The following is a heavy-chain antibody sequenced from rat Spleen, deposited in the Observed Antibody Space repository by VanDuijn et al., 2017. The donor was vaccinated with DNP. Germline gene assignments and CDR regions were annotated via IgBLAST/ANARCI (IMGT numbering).Heavy chain of an antibody. CDR2: IIYDGSGT. CDR1: GFTFSDYS. J-gene: IGHJ4*01. CDR3: ARFDGYNYLYVMDV. Sequence: EVQLVESGGGLVQPGRSLKLSCEASGFTFSDYSMAWVRQAPKKGLEWVAMIIYDGSGTYYGDSVKGRFTISRDNAKNTLYLQMNSLRSEDTATYYCARFDGYNYLYVMDVWGQGPSVTVSS. D-gene: IGHD4-1*01. V-gene: IGHV5-7*01.